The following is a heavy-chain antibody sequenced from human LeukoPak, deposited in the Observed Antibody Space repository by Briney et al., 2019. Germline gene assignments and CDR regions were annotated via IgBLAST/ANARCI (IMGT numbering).Heavy chain of an antibody. Sequence: SVKVSCKASGYTFTGYYMHWVRQAPGQGLEWMGGIIPIFGTANYAQKFQGRVTITADESTSTAYMKLSSLRSEDTAVYYCASYCSSTSCANYYYYYGMDVWGQGTTVTVSS. CDR2: IIPIFGTA. V-gene: IGHV1-69*13. CDR3: ASYCSSTSCANYYYYYGMDV. CDR1: GYTFTGYY. J-gene: IGHJ6*02. D-gene: IGHD2-2*01.